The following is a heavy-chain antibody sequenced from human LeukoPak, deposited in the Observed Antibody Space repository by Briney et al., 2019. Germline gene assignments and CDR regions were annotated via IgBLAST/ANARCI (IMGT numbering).Heavy chain of an antibody. CDR1: GFTFSDYY. CDR2: ISTSGSTI. CDR3: ARDISYYDSSGYYSPPFDC. V-gene: IGHV3-11*01. J-gene: IGHJ4*02. D-gene: IGHD3-22*01. Sequence: GGSLRLSCAASGFTFSDYYMSWIRQAPGKGLEWVSYISTSGSTIYYADSVKGRFTISRDNAKNSLYLQMNSLRAEDTAVYYCARDISYYDSSGYYSPPFDCWGQGTLVTVSS.